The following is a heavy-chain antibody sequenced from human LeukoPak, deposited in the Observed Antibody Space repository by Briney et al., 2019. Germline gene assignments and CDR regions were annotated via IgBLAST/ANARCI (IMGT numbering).Heavy chain of an antibody. CDR3: LRGRYFDY. J-gene: IGHJ4*02. CDR2: IYSGGST. D-gene: IGHD1-26*01. CDR1: GFTVTAHY. V-gene: IGHV3-66*01. Sequence: GGSLRLSCAASGFTVTAHYMSWVRQAPGKGLEWVSVIYSGGSTEHADSVKGRFTISRDNAKNSLYLQLNSLRAEDTAVYYCLRGRYFDYWGQGTLVTVSS.